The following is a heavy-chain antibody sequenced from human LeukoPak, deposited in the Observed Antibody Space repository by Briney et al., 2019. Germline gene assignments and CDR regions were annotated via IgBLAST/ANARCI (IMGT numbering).Heavy chain of an antibody. CDR3: AKVPKVGRGVTDAFDI. D-gene: IGHD4-23*01. CDR2: ISGSGGST. V-gene: IGHV3-23*01. CDR1: GFTFSSYA. Sequence: PGGSLRLSCAASGFTFSSYAMSWVRQAPGKGLEWVSAISGSGGSTYYADSVKGRFTISRDNSKNTLYLQMNSLRAEDTAVYYCAKVPKVGRGVTDAFDIWGQGTMVTVSS. J-gene: IGHJ3*02.